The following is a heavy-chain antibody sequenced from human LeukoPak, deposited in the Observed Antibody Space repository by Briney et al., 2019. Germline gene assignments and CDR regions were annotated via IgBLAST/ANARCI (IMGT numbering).Heavy chain of an antibody. CDR2: ISNDGSNK. D-gene: IGHD3-16*01. CDR3: ARDIYFSGSYDYWGPFDY. V-gene: IGHV3-30*03. Sequence: GGSLRLSCAASGFTFSDHAMHWVRQAPGKGLEWVAVISNDGSNKYYEDSVKGRFTISRDDSTDTVYLQVISLRAEETAVYYCARDIYFSGSYDYWGPFDYWGQGTLVTVSS. J-gene: IGHJ4*02. CDR1: GFTFSDHA.